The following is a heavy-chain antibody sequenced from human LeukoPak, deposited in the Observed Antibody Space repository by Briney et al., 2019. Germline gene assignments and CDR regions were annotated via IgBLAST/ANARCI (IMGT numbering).Heavy chain of an antibody. Sequence: GGSLRLSCAASGFTFTSYSMNWVRQAPGKGLEWVSTISGGGGSTYYADSVKGRFTISRDNAKNSLYLQMNSLRAEDTAVYYCARDRATVTWDWFDPWGQGTLVTVSS. D-gene: IGHD4-17*01. CDR1: GFTFTSYS. V-gene: IGHV3-21*01. J-gene: IGHJ5*02. CDR2: ISGGGGST. CDR3: ARDRATVTWDWFDP.